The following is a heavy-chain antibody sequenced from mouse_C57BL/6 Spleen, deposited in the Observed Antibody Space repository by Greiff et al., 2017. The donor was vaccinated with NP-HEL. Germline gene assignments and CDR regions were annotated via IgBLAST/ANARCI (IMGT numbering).Heavy chain of an antibody. CDR3: ARGEKLRDFAY. Sequence: QVQLQQPGAELVRPGSSVKLSCKASGYTFTSYWMHWVKQRPIQGLEWIGNIDPSDSETHYNQKFKDKATLTVDKSSSTAYMQRSSLTSEDSAVYYCARGEKLRDFAYWGQGTLVTVSA. CDR1: GYTFTSYW. D-gene: IGHD1-3*01. CDR2: IDPSDSET. J-gene: IGHJ3*01. V-gene: IGHV1-52*01.